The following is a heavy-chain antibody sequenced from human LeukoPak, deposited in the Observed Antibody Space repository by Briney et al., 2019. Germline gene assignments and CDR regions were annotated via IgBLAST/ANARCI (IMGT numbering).Heavy chain of an antibody. CDR2: IWYDGSNK. CDR1: GFTFSSYG. CDR3: ARGFLQMATINTLDY. Sequence: GRSLRLSCAASGFTFSSYGMHWVRQAPGKGLEWVAVIWYDGSNKYYADSVKGRFTISRDNSKNTLYLQMNSLRAEGTAVYYCARGFLQMATINTLDYWGQGTLVTVSS. J-gene: IGHJ4*02. V-gene: IGHV3-33*01. D-gene: IGHD5-12*01.